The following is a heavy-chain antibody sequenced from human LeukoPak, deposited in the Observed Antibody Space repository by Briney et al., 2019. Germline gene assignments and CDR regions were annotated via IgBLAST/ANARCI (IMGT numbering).Heavy chain of an antibody. Sequence: SETLSLTFTVSGGSISSHHWSWIRQPPGKGLAGIGHIYYSGSTNYNPSLKSRVTISVDTSKNQFSLKLSSVTAADTAVYYCARGVVVTASRGAYYYYMDVWGKGTTVTVSS. J-gene: IGHJ6*03. CDR3: ARGVVVTASRGAYYYYMDV. D-gene: IGHD2-21*02. CDR1: GGSISSHH. CDR2: IYYSGST. V-gene: IGHV4-59*11.